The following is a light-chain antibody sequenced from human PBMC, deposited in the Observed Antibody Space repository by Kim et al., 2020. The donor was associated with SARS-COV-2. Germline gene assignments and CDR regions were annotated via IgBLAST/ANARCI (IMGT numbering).Light chain of an antibody. J-gene: IGLJ2*01. CDR1: SLRSYY. CDR2: GKN. V-gene: IGLV3-19*01. CDR3: NSRDSSGNHLRV. Sequence: SSELTQDPAVSVALGQTVRITCQGDSLRSYYTSWYQQKPGQAPVLVIYGKNNRSSGIPDRFSGPSSGNTASLTITGAQAEDEADYYCNSRDSSGNHLRVF.